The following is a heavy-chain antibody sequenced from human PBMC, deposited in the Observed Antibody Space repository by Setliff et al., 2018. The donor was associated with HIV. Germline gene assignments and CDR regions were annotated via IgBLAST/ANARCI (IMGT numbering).Heavy chain of an antibody. CDR2: INPHSGDT. Sequence: VASVKVSCKASGYTFTGHYMHWVRQAPGQGLEWMGWINPHSGDTNYAQKFQDRVTMTRDTSVNIAYMQLSRLRSDDTAVYYCARAPTLFGVEYYYYFGMDVWGQGTTVTVSS. D-gene: IGHD3-3*01. CDR1: GYTFTGHY. CDR3: ARAPTLFGVEYYYYFGMDV. J-gene: IGHJ6*02. V-gene: IGHV1-2*02.